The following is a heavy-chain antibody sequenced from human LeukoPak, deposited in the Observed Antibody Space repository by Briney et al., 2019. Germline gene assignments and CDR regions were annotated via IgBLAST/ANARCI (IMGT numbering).Heavy chain of an antibody. V-gene: IGHV3-23*01. Sequence: GGSLRLSCAASGFTFSSYAMSWVRQAPGKGLEWVSAISGSGGSTYYADSVKDRFTISRDNSKNTLYLQMNSLRAEDTAVYYCARDGPYSSGWLYFDYWGQGTLVTVSS. J-gene: IGHJ4*02. CDR1: GFTFSSYA. CDR2: ISGSGGST. CDR3: ARDGPYSSGWLYFDY. D-gene: IGHD6-19*01.